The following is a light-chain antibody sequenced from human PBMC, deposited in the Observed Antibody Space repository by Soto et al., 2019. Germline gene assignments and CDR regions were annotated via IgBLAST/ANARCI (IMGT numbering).Light chain of an antibody. CDR3: QQYGRSPRT. CDR1: QSVSSSY. J-gene: IGKJ2*02. V-gene: IGKV3-20*01. Sequence: EIVLTQSPGTLSLSPGERATLSCRASQSVSSSYLAWYQQKHGQAPRLLMSDASTRATGIPARFSGSGSGRDFALTSHRLEPEDFAVYYCQQYGRSPRTFGQGTKLEIK. CDR2: DAS.